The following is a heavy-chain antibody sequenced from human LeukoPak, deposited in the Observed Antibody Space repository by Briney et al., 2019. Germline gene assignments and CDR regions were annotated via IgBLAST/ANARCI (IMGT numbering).Heavy chain of an antibody. CDR1: SVSINNHY. V-gene: IGHV4-59*11. CDR3: ARDQIGYGLDY. CDR2: IYDSWNT. J-gene: IGHJ4*02. Sequence: PSETLSLTCIVSSVSINNHYWRWIRQPPGKGLEWIGYIYDSWNTNYNPSLKSRVTISIDTSKNQFSLNLTSVTAADTAVYYCARDQIGYGLDYWGQGTLVTVSS. D-gene: IGHD5-18*01.